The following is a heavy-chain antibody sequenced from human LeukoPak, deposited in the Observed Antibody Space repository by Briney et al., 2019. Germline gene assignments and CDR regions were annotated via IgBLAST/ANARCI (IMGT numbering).Heavy chain of an antibody. CDR1: GFTFSSYW. Sequence: GGSLRLSCAASGFTFSSYWMSWVRQAPGKGLEWVASIKQDGSEKYYVDSVKGRFTISRDNAKNSLYLQMNSLRAEDTAVYYCAREGRGYKVAKFDYWGQGTLVTVSS. CDR3: AREGRGYKVAKFDY. J-gene: IGHJ4*02. CDR2: IKQDGSEK. D-gene: IGHD3-22*01. V-gene: IGHV3-7*01.